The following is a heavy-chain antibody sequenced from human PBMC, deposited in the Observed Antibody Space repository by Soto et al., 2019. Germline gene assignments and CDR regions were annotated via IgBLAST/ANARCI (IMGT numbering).Heavy chain of an antibody. CDR3: AKPIHIVVVPAALYGMDV. J-gene: IGHJ6*02. CDR1: GFTFSSYG. Sequence: GGSLRLSCAASGFTFSSYGMHWVRQAPGKGLEWVAAISYDGSNKYYADSVKGRFTISRDNSKNTLYLQMNSLRAEDTAVYYCAKPIHIVVVPAALYGMDVWGQGTTVTVSS. V-gene: IGHV3-30*18. D-gene: IGHD2-2*01. CDR2: ISYDGSNK.